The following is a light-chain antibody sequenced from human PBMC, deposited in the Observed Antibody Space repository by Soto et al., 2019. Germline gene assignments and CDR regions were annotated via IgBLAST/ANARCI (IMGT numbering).Light chain of an antibody. CDR1: QSISSW. CDR3: QQYYSYPT. Sequence: DIQMTQSPSTLSASVGDRVTITCRASQSISSWLAWYQQKAGKAPKLLIYDASSLESGVPSRFSGSGSGTEFTLTISSLQADDFATYYCQQYYSYPTFGQGTKVE. J-gene: IGKJ1*01. V-gene: IGKV1-5*01. CDR2: DAS.